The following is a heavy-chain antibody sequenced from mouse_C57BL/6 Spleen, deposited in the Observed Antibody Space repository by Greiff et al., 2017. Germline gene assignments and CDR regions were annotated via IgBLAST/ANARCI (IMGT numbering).Heavy chain of an antibody. CDR1: GYTFTDYN. V-gene: IGHV1-18*01. J-gene: IGHJ2*01. D-gene: IGHD1-1*01. CDR3: ARSLYYGSRYFDD. Sequence: EVQLQQSGPELVKPGASVKIPCKASGYTFTDYNMDWVQQSHGKSLEWIGDINPNNGGTIYNQKFKGQATLTVDKSSSTAYMELRSLTSEDTAVYYCARSLYYGSRYFDDWGQGTTLTVSS. CDR2: INPNNGGT.